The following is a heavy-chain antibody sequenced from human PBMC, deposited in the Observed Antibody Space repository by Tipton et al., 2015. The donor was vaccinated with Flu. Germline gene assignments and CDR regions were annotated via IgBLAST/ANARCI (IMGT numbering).Heavy chain of an antibody. J-gene: IGHJ4*01. CDR3: AKDSSDYCDYVNDY. D-gene: IGHD4-17*01. Sequence: SLRLSCAASGFIFNSHGMHWVRQAPGKGLESVAVISYDGSNKYYADSVKGRFTISRDNSKNTLYLQMNSLRAEDTAVYYCAKDSSDYCDYVNDYWGHGTLVAVAT. CDR2: ISYDGSNK. V-gene: IGHV3-30*18. CDR1: GFIFNSHG.